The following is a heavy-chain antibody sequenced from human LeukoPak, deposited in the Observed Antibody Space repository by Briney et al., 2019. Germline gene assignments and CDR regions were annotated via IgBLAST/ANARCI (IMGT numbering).Heavy chain of an antibody. J-gene: IGHJ4*02. D-gene: IGHD4-11*01. Sequence: ASVKVSCKASGGTFSSYAISWVRQAPGQGLEWMGGIIPIFGTANYAQKFQGRVTITTDESTSTAYMELSNPRSEDTAVYYCAREVTEYYFDYWGQGTLVTVSS. V-gene: IGHV1-69*05. CDR1: GGTFSSYA. CDR2: IIPIFGTA. CDR3: AREVTEYYFDY.